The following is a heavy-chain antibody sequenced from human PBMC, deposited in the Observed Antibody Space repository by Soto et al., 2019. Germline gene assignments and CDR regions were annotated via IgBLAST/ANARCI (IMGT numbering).Heavy chain of an antibody. CDR2: IGTAGDT. D-gene: IGHD3-10*01. Sequence: GESLKISCAASGFTFSSYDMHWVRQATGKCLEWVSAIGTAGDTYYPGSVKGRFTISRENAKNSLYLQMNSLRAEDTAVYYCARSSVGFDLADAFDIWGQGTMVTVSS. V-gene: IGHV3-13*01. CDR1: GFTFSSYD. J-gene: IGHJ3*02. CDR3: ARSSVGFDLADAFDI.